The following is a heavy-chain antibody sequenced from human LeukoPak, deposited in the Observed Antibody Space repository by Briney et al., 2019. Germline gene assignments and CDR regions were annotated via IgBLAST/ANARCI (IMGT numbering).Heavy chain of an antibody. CDR2: IYTRGST. V-gene: IGHV4-61*02. D-gene: IGHD6-13*01. CDR3: ARRRRMAGVGTDALDI. CDR1: GGSLSSGTYF. J-gene: IGHJ3*02. Sequence: SETLSLTCTVSGGSLSSGTYFWSWVRQPAGKGLEWIGRIYTRGSTNYNPSLKSRVTISVDTSKNQFSLRLTSVTAADTAMYYCARRRRMAGVGTDALDIWGQGTMVTVSS.